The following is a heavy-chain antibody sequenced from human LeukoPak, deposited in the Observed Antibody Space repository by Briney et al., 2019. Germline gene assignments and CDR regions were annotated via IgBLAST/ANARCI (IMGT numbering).Heavy chain of an antibody. CDR2: IQYDGNTI. D-gene: IGHD1-7*01. CDR3: ARDRLFGNLPDY. CDR1: GFTYSHNG. Sequence: GGSLRLSCVASGFTYSHNGMHWVRQAPGKGLEWVAFIQYDGNTIFYADSVKGRFTISRDNAKNSLYLQMNSLRAEDTAVYYCARDRLFGNLPDYWGQGTLVTVSS. J-gene: IGHJ4*02. V-gene: IGHV3-30*02.